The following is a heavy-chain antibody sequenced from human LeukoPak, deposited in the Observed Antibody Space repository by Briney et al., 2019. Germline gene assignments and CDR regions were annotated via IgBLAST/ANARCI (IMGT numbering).Heavy chain of an antibody. CDR2: IYYSGST. V-gene: IGHV4-31*03. CDR3: ARGVNQRWLQFFPPDY. Sequence: PSETLSLTCTVSGGSISSGGYYWSWIRQHPGKGQEWIGYIYYSGSTYYNPSLKSRVTISVDTSKNQFSLKLSSVTAADTAVYYCARGVNQRWLQFFPPDYWGQGTLVTVSS. D-gene: IGHD5-24*01. J-gene: IGHJ4*02. CDR1: GGSISSGGYY.